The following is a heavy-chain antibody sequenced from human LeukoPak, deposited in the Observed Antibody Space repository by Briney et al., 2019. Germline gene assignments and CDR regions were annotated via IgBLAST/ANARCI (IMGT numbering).Heavy chain of an antibody. CDR2: ISGSGGTT. Sequence: PGGSLRLSCAASGFTFHSYAMTWVRQAPGKGLEWVSTISGSGGTTYYADSLKGRFTISRDNSKSTLYLRMNSLRAEDTAIYYCAKGALRGYSAPGVFDIWGQGTKATVSS. J-gene: IGHJ3*02. V-gene: IGHV3-23*01. CDR1: GFTFHSYA. CDR3: AKGALRGYSAPGVFDI. D-gene: IGHD6-13*01.